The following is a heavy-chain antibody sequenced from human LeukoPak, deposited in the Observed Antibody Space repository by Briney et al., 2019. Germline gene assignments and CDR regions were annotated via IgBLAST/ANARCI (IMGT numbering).Heavy chain of an antibody. CDR1: DGSISSGSYY. CDR3: ARESYYYGSGSPY. D-gene: IGHD3-10*01. Sequence: PSETLSLTCTVSDGSISSGSYYWSWIRQPPGKGLEWTGSIYHSGSTYYNPSLKSRVTISVDTSKNQFSLKLSSVTAADTAVYYCARESYYYGSGSPYWGQGTLVTVSS. CDR2: IYHSGST. V-gene: IGHV4-39*07. J-gene: IGHJ4*02.